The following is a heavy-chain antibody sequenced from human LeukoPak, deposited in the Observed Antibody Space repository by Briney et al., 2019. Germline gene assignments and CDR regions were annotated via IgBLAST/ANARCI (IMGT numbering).Heavy chain of an antibody. V-gene: IGHV1-2*02. Sequence: ASVKVSCKASGYTFTGYYMHWVRQAPGQGLEWMGWINPNSGGTNYAQKFQGRVTMTGDTSISTAYMELSRLRSDDTAVYYCARGGFPGYFDWLRPSRDAFDIWGQGTMVTVSS. CDR2: INPNSGGT. J-gene: IGHJ3*02. CDR3: ARGGFPGYFDWLRPSRDAFDI. CDR1: GYTFTGYY. D-gene: IGHD3-9*01.